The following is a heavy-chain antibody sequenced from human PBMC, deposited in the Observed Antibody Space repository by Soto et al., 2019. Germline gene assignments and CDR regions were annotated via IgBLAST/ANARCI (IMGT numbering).Heavy chain of an antibody. J-gene: IGHJ4*02. Sequence: PGGALRLSCAASGFPFSFYSMNWVRQAPGKGLEWISYITSTSSAINYADSVRGRFTISRDNAMRSLLLHMNSLRDEDTAVYYCARDGKGAAYTHGPYYFDYWGQGALVTVSS. CDR2: ITSTSSAI. CDR1: GFPFSFYS. V-gene: IGHV3-48*02. D-gene: IGHD1-1*01. CDR3: ARDGKGAAYTHGPYYFDY.